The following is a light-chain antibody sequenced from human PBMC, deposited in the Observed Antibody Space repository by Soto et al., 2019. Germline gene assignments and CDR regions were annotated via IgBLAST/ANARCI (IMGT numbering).Light chain of an antibody. Sequence: QPVLIQPPSASGTLGQRVTVSCSGGSSNIGSYTVNWYQQLPGAAPKLLIYSNSQRPSGVPDRFSASKSGTSASLAISGLQSEDEAEYYCAAWDDSLNGYVFGPGTKLTVL. CDR2: SNS. J-gene: IGLJ1*01. CDR3: AAWDDSLNGYV. V-gene: IGLV1-44*01. CDR1: SSNIGSYT.